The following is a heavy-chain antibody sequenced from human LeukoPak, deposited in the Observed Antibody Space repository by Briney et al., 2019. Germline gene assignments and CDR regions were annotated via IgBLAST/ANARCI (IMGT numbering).Heavy chain of an antibody. CDR2: INEDGSEK. V-gene: IGHV3-7*01. J-gene: IGHJ3*01. D-gene: IGHD2-15*01. CDR3: ASKIKWGSGAFDV. CDR1: GFIFSNFW. Sequence: GESLSLSCVGSGFIFSNFWMTWVRQAPGKGLEWVANINEDGSEKHYVDSMKGPFTISRDNAKNSLYLQMNSLSAEDTAVYYCASKIKWGSGAFDVWGQGTKVTVSS.